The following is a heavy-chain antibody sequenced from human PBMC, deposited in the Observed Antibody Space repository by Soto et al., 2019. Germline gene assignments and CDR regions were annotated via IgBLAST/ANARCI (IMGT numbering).Heavy chain of an antibody. CDR3: ARGGIVPAAINENFDY. V-gene: IGHV1-8*01. CDR1: GYTFTSYD. J-gene: IGHJ4*02. Sequence: ASVKVSCKASGYTFTSYDINWVRQATGQGLEWMGWMNPNSGNTGYAQKFQGRVTMTRNMAISTAYMELTSLRSEDTAVYYCARGGIVPAAINENFDYWGQGTLVTVSS. D-gene: IGHD2-2*02. CDR2: MNPNSGNT.